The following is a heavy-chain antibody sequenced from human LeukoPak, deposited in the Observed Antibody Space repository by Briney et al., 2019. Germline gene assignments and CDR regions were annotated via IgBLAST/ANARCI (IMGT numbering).Heavy chain of an antibody. CDR1: GGSISSGDYY. V-gene: IGHV4-30-4*01. CDR2: IYYIGNT. CDR3: ASAYCGGDCTPYWYFDL. D-gene: IGHD2-21*02. J-gene: IGHJ2*01. Sequence: PSETLSLTCTISGGSISSGDYYWSWIRQPPGKGLEWIGYIYYIGNTFYNPSLKSRVTISVDTSKNQFSLKLSSVTAADTAVYYCASAYCGGDCTPYWYFDLWGRGTLVTVSS.